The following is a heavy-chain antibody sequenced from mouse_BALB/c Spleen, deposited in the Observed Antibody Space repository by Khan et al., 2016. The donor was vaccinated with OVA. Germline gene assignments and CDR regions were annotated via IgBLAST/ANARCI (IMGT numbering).Heavy chain of an antibody. Sequence: VQLQESGAELAKPGASVKMSCKASGYNFTSYWMHWVKQRPGQGLEWIGYINPSPGYNESNQKFKDKATLTADKSSSTAYMQLSSLTSEDSAVYYCASYYGSSYYFDYWGQGTTLTVSS. V-gene: IGHV1-7*01. D-gene: IGHD1-1*01. J-gene: IGHJ2*01. CDR3: ASYYGSSYYFDY. CDR2: INPSPGYN. CDR1: GYNFTSYW.